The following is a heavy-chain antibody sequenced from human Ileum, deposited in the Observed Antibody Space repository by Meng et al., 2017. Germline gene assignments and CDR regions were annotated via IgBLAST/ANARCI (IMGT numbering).Heavy chain of an antibody. CDR3: ASGSGSLDY. J-gene: IGHJ4*02. D-gene: IGHD3-3*01. CDR2: TYYRSKWYS. V-gene: IGHV6-1*01. CDR1: GGSVSSNIAA. Sequence: QVQLPQAGPGLGKPSQTLSRPCACSGGSVSSNIAAWNWIRQSPVRGLEWLGRTYYRSKWYSEYAVSVKSRISITPDTSKNQFSLQMNSVTPEDTAVYYCASGSGSLDYWGPGTLVTVSS.